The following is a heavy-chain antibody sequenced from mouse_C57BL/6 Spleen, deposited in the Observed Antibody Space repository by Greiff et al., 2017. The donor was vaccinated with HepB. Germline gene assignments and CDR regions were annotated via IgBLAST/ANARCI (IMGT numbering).Heavy chain of an antibody. CDR2: IYPRDGST. J-gene: IGHJ3*01. D-gene: IGHD2-4*01. V-gene: IGHV1-78*01. Sequence: VQLVESDAELVKPGASVKISCKVSGYTFTDHTIHWMKQRPEQGLEWIGYIYPRDGSTKYNEKFKGKATLTADKSSSTAYMQLNSLTSEDSAVYFCAREGDSYDYDGAWFAYWGQGTLVTVSA. CDR3: AREGDSYDYDGAWFAY. CDR1: GYTFTDHT.